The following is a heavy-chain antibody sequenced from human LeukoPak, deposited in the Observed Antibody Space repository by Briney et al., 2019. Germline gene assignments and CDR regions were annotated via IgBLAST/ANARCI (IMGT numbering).Heavy chain of an antibody. J-gene: IGHJ4*02. Sequence: GGSLRLSCAASGLTFSSHWMHWVRQAPGKGLVWVSRITNDGSSTTYADSVKGRFTISRDNARNMLYLQVDSLRAEDTAVYYCVREGIGGTSYRGNFDYWGQGTLVTVSS. V-gene: IGHV3-74*01. CDR1: GLTFSSHW. CDR2: ITNDGSST. CDR3: VREGIGGTSYRGNFDY. D-gene: IGHD2-15*01.